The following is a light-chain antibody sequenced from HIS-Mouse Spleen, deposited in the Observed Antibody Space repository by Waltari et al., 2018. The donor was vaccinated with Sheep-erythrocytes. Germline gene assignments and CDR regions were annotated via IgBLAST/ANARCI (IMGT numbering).Light chain of an antibody. CDR2: GAS. CDR3: QQYGSSPFT. Sequence: EIVLTQSPGTLSLSPGERATLACRASKGVSYLAWYQQKPGQAPRLLIYGASSRATGIPDRCSVSGSVTGFTLTISRLEPEDFAVYYCQQYGSSPFTFGPGTKVDIK. CDR1: KGVSY. V-gene: IGKV3-20*01. J-gene: IGKJ3*01.